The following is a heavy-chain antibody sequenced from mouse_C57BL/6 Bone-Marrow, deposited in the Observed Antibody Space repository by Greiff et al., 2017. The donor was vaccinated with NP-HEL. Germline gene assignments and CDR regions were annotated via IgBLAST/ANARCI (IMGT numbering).Heavy chain of an antibody. V-gene: IGHV1-82*01. D-gene: IGHD1-1*02. J-gene: IGHJ3*01. CDR2: IYPGDGDT. Sequence: VQLQQSGPELVKPGASVKISCKASGYAFSSSWMNWVKQRPGKGLEWIGRIYPGDGDTNYNGKFKGKATLTADKSSSTAYMELRSLTSEDSAVYFCARWSFAYWGQGTLVTVSA. CDR3: ARWSFAY. CDR1: GYAFSSSW.